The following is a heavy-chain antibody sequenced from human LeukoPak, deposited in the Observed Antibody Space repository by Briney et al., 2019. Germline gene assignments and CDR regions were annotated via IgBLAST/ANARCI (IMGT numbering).Heavy chain of an antibody. CDR2: IYYSGST. CDR1: GGSISSYY. CDR3: ARGTWYQLVGYHYYMDV. V-gene: IGHV4-59*01. Sequence: SETLSLTCTVSGGSISSYYWSWIRQPPGKGLEWIGYIYYSGSTNYNPSLKSRVTISVDTSKNQFSLKLSSVTAADTAVYYCARGTWYQLVGYHYYMDVWGKGTTVTVSS. J-gene: IGHJ6*03. D-gene: IGHD2-2*01.